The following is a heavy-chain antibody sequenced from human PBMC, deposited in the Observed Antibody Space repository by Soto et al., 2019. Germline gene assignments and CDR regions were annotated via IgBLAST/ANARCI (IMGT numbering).Heavy chain of an antibody. CDR3: ARAPYYYDSSGPHGAFDI. D-gene: IGHD3-22*01. J-gene: IGHJ3*02. V-gene: IGHV4-34*01. CDR1: GGSFSGYF. Sequence: PSETLSLTCAVYGGSFSGYFWSWIRQPPGKGLEWIGYIYYAGSTNYNPSLKSRVTISVDTSKNQFSLKLSSVTAADTAVYYCARAPYYYDSSGPHGAFDIWGQGTMVTVSS. CDR2: IYYAGST.